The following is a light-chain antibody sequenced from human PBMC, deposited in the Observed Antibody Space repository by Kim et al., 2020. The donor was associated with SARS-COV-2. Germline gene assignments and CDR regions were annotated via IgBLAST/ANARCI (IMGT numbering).Light chain of an antibody. CDR2: RNN. CDR3: AAWDDSLSGWV. V-gene: IGLV1-47*01. Sequence: QSVLTQPPSASGTPGQRVTIYCSGSSSNIVSNYVYWYQQLPGTAPKLLIYRNNQRPSGVPDRFSGSKSGTSAFLAISGLRSEDEADYYCAAWDDSLSGWVFGGGTQLTVL. J-gene: IGLJ3*02. CDR1: SSNIVSNY.